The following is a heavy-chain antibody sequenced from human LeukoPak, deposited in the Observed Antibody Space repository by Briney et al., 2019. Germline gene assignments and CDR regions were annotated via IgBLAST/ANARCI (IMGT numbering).Heavy chain of an antibody. CDR2: LYSDGIT. Sequence: HPGGSLRLSCAASGFTFSSYAMTWVRQAPGKGLEWVSVLYSDGITKYADSVQGRFTISRDNSKNTLYLEMNSLSPDDTAVYYCARGVEPLAANTLAYWGQGTLVTVSS. J-gene: IGHJ4*02. CDR3: ARGVEPLAANTLAY. CDR1: GFTFSSYA. V-gene: IGHV3-23*03. D-gene: IGHD1-14*01.